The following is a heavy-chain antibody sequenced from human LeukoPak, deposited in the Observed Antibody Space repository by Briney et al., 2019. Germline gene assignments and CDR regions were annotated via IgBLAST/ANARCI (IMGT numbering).Heavy chain of an antibody. D-gene: IGHD6-6*01. J-gene: IGHJ6*02. CDR1: GYSFTSYW. CDR3: ARQIIAARYYYGMDV. CDR2: IYPGDSDT. Sequence: GESLKISCKGSGYSFTSYWISWVRQMPGKGLEWMGIIYPGDSDTRYSPSFQGQDTISADKSISTAYLQWSSLKASDTAMYYCARQIIAARYYYGMDVWGQGTTVTVSS. V-gene: IGHV5-51*01.